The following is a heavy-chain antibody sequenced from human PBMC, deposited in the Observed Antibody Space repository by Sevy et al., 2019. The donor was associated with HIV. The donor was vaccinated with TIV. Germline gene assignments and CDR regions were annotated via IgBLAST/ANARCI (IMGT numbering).Heavy chain of an antibody. V-gene: IGHV3-30*04. J-gene: IGHJ4*02. CDR1: GFSFNGYA. CDR2: ISYDGSVK. CDR3: VREGRNYEYVWGTYHSGF. Sequence: GDLRLSCAASGFSFNGYAMHWVRQAPGKGLEWLAVISYDGSVKYYTESVKGRFTISRDNTKNTLFLQLNSLRPEDTAVYYCVREGRNYEYVWGTYHSGFRAQGTLVTVSS. D-gene: IGHD3-16*02.